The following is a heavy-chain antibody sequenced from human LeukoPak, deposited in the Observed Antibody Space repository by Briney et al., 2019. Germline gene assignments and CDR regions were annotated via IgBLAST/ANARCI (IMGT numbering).Heavy chain of an antibody. CDR3: ARGPYSYDSSGAFDI. J-gene: IGHJ3*02. Sequence: SETLSLTCTVSGGSISSYYWSWIRQPPGKGLEWIGYIYYSGSTNYNPSLKSRVTISVDTSKNQFSLKLNSVTAADTAVYFCARGPYSYDSSGAFDIWGQGTMVTVSS. V-gene: IGHV4-59*01. CDR1: GGSISSYY. D-gene: IGHD3-22*01. CDR2: IYYSGST.